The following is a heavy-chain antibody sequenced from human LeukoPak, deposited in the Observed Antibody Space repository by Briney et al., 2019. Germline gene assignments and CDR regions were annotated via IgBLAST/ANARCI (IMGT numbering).Heavy chain of an antibody. J-gene: IGHJ6*03. D-gene: IGHD3-3*01. CDR3: ARSTRLEWLLSVYYYYMDV. CDR2: INPNSGGT. V-gene: IGHV1-2*02. Sequence: ASVKVSCKASGYTFTGYYMHWVRQAPGQGLEWMGWINPNSGGTNYAQKFQGRVTMTRDTSISTAYMELSRLRSDDTAVYYCARSTRLEWLLSVYYYYMDVWGKGTTVTVSS. CDR1: GYTFTGYY.